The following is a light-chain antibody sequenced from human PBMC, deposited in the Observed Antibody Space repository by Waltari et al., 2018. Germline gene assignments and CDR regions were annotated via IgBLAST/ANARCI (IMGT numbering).Light chain of an antibody. CDR3: MQATQWPLT. J-gene: IGKJ1*01. Sequence: QSLVHSDGNTYLNWLHQRPGQSPRRLIYKVFKRESGVPGRFSGSGSGTDFTLKISRVEAEDVGTYYCMQATQWPLTFGQGTKVEIK. V-gene: IGKV2-30*02. CDR2: KVF. CDR1: QSLVHSDGNTY.